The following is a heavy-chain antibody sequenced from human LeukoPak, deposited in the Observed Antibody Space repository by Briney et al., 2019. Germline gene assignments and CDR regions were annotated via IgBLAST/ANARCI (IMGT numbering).Heavy chain of an antibody. CDR1: GYSFSTYW. D-gene: IGHD6-13*01. CDR3: ARDPESSSFDL. Sequence: GGSLRLSCAASGYSFSTYWMSWVRQTPEKGLEFVANIDQGGSVRNYMDSLKGRCTISRDNAKKSLYLEINSLRADDTAVYYCARDPESSSFDLWGRGALVTVSS. CDR2: IDQGGSVR. V-gene: IGHV3-7*01. J-gene: IGHJ4*02.